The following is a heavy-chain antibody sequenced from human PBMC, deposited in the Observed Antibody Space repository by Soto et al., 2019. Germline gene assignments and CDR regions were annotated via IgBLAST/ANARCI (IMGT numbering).Heavy chain of an antibody. D-gene: IGHD5-18*01. V-gene: IGHV3-23*01. CDR1: GFTFNSYV. J-gene: IGHJ5*02. CDR3: AKGPSVPKGYLNWFDP. Sequence: PGGSLRLSCAASGFTFNSYVMSWVRQAPGKGLEWVSTISASGGSTYYADSVKGRFTISRDNFKNTLYLQMSTLRAEDTAVYFCAKGPSVPKGYLNWFDPWGQGTLVTVSS. CDR2: ISASGGST.